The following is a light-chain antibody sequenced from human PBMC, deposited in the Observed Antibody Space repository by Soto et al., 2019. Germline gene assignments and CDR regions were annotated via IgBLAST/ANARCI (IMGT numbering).Light chain of an antibody. Sequence: VVTQSPDSLAVSLGERATINCKSSQSVFYSPTNQNYLAWYQQKPGQPPKLLIYWASTRESGVPARFSGSGFGTDFTLTISSLQAEDVAVYYCQQYYTTPMYTFGQGTKLEIK. CDR2: WAS. V-gene: IGKV4-1*01. CDR1: QSVFYSPTNQNY. J-gene: IGKJ2*01. CDR3: QQYYTTPMYT.